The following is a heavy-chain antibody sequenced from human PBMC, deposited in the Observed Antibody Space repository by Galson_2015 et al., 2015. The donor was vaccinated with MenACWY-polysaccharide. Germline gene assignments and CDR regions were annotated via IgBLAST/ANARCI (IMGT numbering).Heavy chain of an antibody. CDR2: MNPNSGNT. V-gene: IGHV1-8*01. Sequence: SVKVSCKASGYKFTSYDINWVRQATGQGPEWMGWMNPNSGNTGYAQKFQGRVTMTSNSAIMTAYMELSSLRSEDTAVYYCTRIIARKHTFVDSWGQGTLVSVS. CDR3: TRIIARKHTFVDS. D-gene: IGHD2-21*01. J-gene: IGHJ4*02. CDR1: GYKFTSYD.